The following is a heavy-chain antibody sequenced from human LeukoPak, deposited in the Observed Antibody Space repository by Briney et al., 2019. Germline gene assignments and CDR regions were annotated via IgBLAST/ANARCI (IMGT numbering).Heavy chain of an antibody. Sequence: PSETLSLTCTVSGGSISSYYWSWIRQPPGKGLEWIGYIYYSGSTNYNPSLESRVTISVDTSKNQFSLKLSSVTAADTAVYYCARDAGGAAAGTGLDLWGRGTLVTVSS. J-gene: IGHJ2*01. CDR2: IYYSGST. CDR3: ARDAGGAAAGTGLDL. V-gene: IGHV4-59*01. D-gene: IGHD6-13*01. CDR1: GGSISSYY.